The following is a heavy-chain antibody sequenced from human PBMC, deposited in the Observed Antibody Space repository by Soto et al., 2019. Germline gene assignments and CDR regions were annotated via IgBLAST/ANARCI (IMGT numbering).Heavy chain of an antibody. J-gene: IGHJ4*02. Sequence: PSETLSLTCTISGGSISVYYWSWIRQPPGQGLEWIGYIYASGSPYYNPSLKRRVTISADTSQNQISLKLTSPTAADTAVFYCGRGVGSRPPQYWGPGTLVTVSS. D-gene: IGHD6-6*01. CDR2: IYASGSP. V-gene: IGHV4-59*01. CDR3: GRGVGSRPPQY. CDR1: GGSISVYY.